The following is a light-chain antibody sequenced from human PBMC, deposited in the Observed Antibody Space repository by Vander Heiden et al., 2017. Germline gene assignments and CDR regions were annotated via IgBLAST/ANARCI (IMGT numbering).Light chain of an antibody. J-gene: IGKJ2*01. Sequence: EIVLPPSPATLSLSPGERATLPRRASQSVSSSYLAWYQQKPGQAPRLLIYGASSRATGIPDRFSGSGSGTDFTLTISRLEPEDFAVYYCQQYDSSPGTFGQGTKLEIK. CDR2: GAS. CDR3: QQYDSSPGT. CDR1: QSVSSSY. V-gene: IGKV3-20*01.